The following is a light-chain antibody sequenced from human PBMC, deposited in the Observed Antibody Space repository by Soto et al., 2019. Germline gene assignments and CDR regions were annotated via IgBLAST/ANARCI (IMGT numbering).Light chain of an antibody. CDR1: QSISNW. V-gene: IGKV1-5*01. Sequence: DIQMTQSPSTLSASVGDRVTITCRASQSISNWLAWYQQKPGKAPKLLIYDASSLESGVPSRFSGSGSGTEFTLTISSLQPDDFGTYYCQQYNSYSITFGGGTKVDIK. J-gene: IGKJ4*01. CDR2: DAS. CDR3: QQYNSYSIT.